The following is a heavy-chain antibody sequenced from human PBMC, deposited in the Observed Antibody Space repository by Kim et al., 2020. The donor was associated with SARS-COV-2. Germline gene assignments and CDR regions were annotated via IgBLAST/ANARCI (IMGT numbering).Heavy chain of an antibody. Sequence: GGSLRLSCAASGFTFSSYAMHWVRQAPGKGLEWVAVISYDGSNKYYADSVKGRFTISRDNSKSTLYLEVNSLRAEDSAVYYCAKARGDDYGHHDSWGQGT. CDR3: AKARGDDYGHHDS. D-gene: IGHD4-17*01. J-gene: IGHJ4*02. CDR1: GFTFSSYA. CDR2: ISYDGSNK. V-gene: IGHV3-30*04.